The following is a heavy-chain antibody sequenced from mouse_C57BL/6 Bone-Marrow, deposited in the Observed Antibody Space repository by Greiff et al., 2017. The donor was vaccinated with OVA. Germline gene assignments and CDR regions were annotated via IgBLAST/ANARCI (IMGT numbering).Heavy chain of an antibody. V-gene: IGHV5-9-1*02. CDR1: GFTFSSYA. CDR2: ISSGGDYI. D-gene: IGHD3-1*01. J-gene: IGHJ4*01. CDR3: TRGPAHYYAMDY. Sequence: EVQLVESGEGLVKPGGSLKLSCAASGFTFSSYAMSWVRQTPEKRLEWVAYISSGGDYIYYADTVKGRFTISRDKARNTLYLQMSSLKSEDTAMDYGTRGPAHYYAMDYWGKGTSVTVSS.